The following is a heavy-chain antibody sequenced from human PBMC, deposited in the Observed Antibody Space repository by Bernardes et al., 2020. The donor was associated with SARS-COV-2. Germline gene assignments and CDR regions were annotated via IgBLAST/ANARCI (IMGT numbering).Heavy chain of an antibody. CDR2: LSYDGRNQ. J-gene: IGHJ6*02. D-gene: IGHD5-18*01. CDR1: GFTFRSSG. Sequence: GGALILSRAASGFTFRSSGLHWVRQAPGPGLAWVAVLSYDGRNQYYADSVKGRFTISRDNSKNTLYLQMNSLRAEDTAVYYCAKDPEGYSYYKYYYYYYGMDVWGQGTTVTVSS. CDR3: AKDPEGYSYYKYYYYYYGMDV. V-gene: IGHV3-30*18.